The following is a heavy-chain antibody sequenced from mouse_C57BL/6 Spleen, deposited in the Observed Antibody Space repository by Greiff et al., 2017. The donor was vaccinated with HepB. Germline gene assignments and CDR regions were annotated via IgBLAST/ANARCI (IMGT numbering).Heavy chain of an antibody. CDR3: ARAPYYYGSSYSYAMDY. CDR2: ISYDGSN. Sequence: ESGPGLVKPSQSLSLTCSVTGYSITSGYYWNWIRQFPGNKLEWMGYISYDGSNNYNPSLKNRISITRDTSKNQFFLKLNSVTTEDTATYYCARAPYYYGSSYSYAMDYWGQGTSVTVSS. J-gene: IGHJ4*01. D-gene: IGHD1-1*01. CDR1: GYSITSGYY. V-gene: IGHV3-6*01.